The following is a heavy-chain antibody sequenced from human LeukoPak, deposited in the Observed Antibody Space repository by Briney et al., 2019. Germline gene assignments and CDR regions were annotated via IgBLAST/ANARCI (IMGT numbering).Heavy chain of an antibody. J-gene: IGHJ4*02. CDR1: GYTSTGYY. CDR3: ARDESTYYYDSSGYYHDY. Sequence: ASVKASCKASGYTSTGYYMHWVRQAPGQGLEWMGRINPNSGGTNYAQKFQGRVTMTRDTSISTAYMELSRLRSDDTAVYYCARDESTYYYDSSGYYHDYWGQGTLVTVSS. CDR2: INPNSGGT. D-gene: IGHD3-22*01. V-gene: IGHV1-2*06.